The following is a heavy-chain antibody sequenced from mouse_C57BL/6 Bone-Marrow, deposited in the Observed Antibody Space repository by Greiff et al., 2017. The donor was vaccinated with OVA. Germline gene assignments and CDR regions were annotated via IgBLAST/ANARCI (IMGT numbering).Heavy chain of an antibody. CDR2: ISYDGSN. V-gene: IGHV3-6*01. D-gene: IGHD1-1*01. CDR1: GYSITSGYY. Sequence: VQLKESGPGLVKPSQSLSLTCSVTGYSITSGYYWNWIRQFPGNKLEWMGYISYDGSNNYNPSLKNRISITRDTSKNQFFLKLNSVTTEDTATYYCARDYYGSRRFAYWGQGTLVTVSA. J-gene: IGHJ3*01. CDR3: ARDYYGSRRFAY.